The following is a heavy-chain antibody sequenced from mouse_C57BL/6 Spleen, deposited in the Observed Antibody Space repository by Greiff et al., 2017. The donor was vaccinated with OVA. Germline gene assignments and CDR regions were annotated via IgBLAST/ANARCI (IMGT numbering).Heavy chain of an antibody. D-gene: IGHD1-1*01. V-gene: IGHV5-4*01. CDR1: GFTFSSYA. CDR3: ARVPYYYGSSSHWYFDV. J-gene: IGHJ1*03. Sequence: EVQLVESGGGLVKPGGSLKLSCAASGFTFSSYAMSWVRQTPEKRLEWVATISDGGSYTYYPDNVKGRFTISRDNAKNNLYLQMSHLKSEDTAMYYCARVPYYYGSSSHWYFDVWGTGTTVTVSS. CDR2: ISDGGSYT.